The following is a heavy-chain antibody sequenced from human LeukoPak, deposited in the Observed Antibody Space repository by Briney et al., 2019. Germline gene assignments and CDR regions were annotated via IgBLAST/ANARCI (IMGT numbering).Heavy chain of an antibody. J-gene: IGHJ4*02. D-gene: IGHD3-3*01. V-gene: IGHV3-11*04. CDR3: ASGYYDFWSGYPYYFDY. CDR2: ISSSGSTI. Sequence: GGSLRLSCAASGFTFSDYYMSWIRQAPGKGLEWVPYISSSGSTIYYADSVKGRFTISRDNAKNSLYLQMNSLRAEDTAVYYCASGYYDFWSGYPYYFDYWGQGTLVTVSS. CDR1: GFTFSDYY.